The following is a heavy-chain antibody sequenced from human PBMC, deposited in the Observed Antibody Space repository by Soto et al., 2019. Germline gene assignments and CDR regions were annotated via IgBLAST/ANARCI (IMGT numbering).Heavy chain of an antibody. CDR1: GGSISSSSYY. CDR2: IYYSGST. CDR3: ARHPETAAGTGFYYYGMDV. V-gene: IGHV4-39*01. J-gene: IGHJ6*02. D-gene: IGHD6-13*01. Sequence: KASETLSLTCTVSGGSISSSSYYWGWIRQPPGKGLEWIGSIYYSGSTYYNPSLKSRVTISVDTSKNQFSLKLSSVTAADTAVYYCARHPETAAGTGFYYYGMDVWGQGTTVTVSS.